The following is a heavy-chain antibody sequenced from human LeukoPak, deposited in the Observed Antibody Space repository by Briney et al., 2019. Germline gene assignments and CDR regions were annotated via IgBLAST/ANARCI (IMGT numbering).Heavy chain of an antibody. CDR3: AKPEGYCSSTSCYTSLYYYYYYMDV. Sequence: GGSLRLSCAASGFTFSSYAMSWVRQAPGKGLEWVSGISGSGGSTYYADSVKGRFTISRDNSKNTLYLQMNSLRAEDTAVYYCAKPEGYCSSTSCYTSLYYYYYYMDVWGKGTTVTVSS. D-gene: IGHD2-2*02. CDR1: GFTFSSYA. CDR2: ISGSGGST. V-gene: IGHV3-23*01. J-gene: IGHJ6*03.